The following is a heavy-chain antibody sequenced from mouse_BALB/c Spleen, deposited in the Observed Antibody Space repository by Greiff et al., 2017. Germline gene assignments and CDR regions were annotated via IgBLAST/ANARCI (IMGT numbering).Heavy chain of an antibody. CDR1: GFSLTSYG. Sequence: QVQLQQSGPGLVQPSQSLSISCTVSGFSLTSYGVHWVRQAPGKGLEWLGVIWSGGSTDYNAAFISRLSISKDNSKSQVFFKMNSLQADDTAIYYCARTPLMITRNYYAMDYWGQGTSVTVSS. CDR3: ARTPLMITRNYYAMDY. CDR2: IWSGGST. D-gene: IGHD2-4*01. V-gene: IGHV2-4-1*01. J-gene: IGHJ4*01.